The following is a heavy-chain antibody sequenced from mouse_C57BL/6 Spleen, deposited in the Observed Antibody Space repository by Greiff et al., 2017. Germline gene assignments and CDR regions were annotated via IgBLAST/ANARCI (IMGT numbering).Heavy chain of an antibody. CDR1: GFSFNTYA. CDR3: VRGGHYGYERYYAMDY. CDR2: IRSKSNNYAT. J-gene: IGHJ4*01. D-gene: IGHD2-2*01. V-gene: IGHV10-1*01. Sequence: DVKLVESGGGLVQPKGSLKLSCAASGFSFNTYAMNWVRQAPGKGLEWVARIRSKSNNYATYYADSVKDRFTISRDDSESMLYLQMNNLKTEDTAMYYCVRGGHYGYERYYAMDYWGQGTSVTVSS.